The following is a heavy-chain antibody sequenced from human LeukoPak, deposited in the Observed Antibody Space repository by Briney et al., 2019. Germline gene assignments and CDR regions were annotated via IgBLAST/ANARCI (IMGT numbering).Heavy chain of an antibody. CDR3: AGLGYAGPYYYCGTDV. CDR1: GYTLTELF. D-gene: IGHD2-15*01. Sequence: ASVTVSFKVSGYTLTELFMHWVRQAPGKGLEWMGGFDPEDGETIYSQKFQGRVTMTVDTSTDTAYMELSSLRSEDTAVYYCAGLGYAGPYYYCGTDVWGQGSTVTVYS. J-gene: IGHJ6*02. V-gene: IGHV1-24*01. CDR2: FDPEDGET.